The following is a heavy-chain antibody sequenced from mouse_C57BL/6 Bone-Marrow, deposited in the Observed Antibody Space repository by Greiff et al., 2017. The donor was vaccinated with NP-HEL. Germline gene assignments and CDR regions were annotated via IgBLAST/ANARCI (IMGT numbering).Heavy chain of an antibody. J-gene: IGHJ4*01. CDR3: ARPPLHDYYAMDY. V-gene: IGHV5-12*01. CDR2: ISNGGGST. Sequence: EVQRVESGGGLVQPGGSLKLSCAASGFTFSDYYMYWVRQTPEKRLEWVAYISNGGGSTYYPDTVKGRFTISRDNAKNTLYLQMSRLKSEDTAMYYCARPPLHDYYAMDYWGQGTSVTVSS. D-gene: IGHD2-10*01. CDR1: GFTFSDYY.